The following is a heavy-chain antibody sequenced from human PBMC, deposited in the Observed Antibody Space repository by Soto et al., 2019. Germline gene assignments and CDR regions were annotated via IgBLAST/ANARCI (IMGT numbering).Heavy chain of an antibody. Sequence: GGSLRLSCAASAFTFSSFAMHWVRQAPGKGLEWVAVISYDGSNKYYADSVKGRFTISRDNSKNTLYLQMNSLRAEDTAVYYCARDTHKYNHDSSGYYTPGDYWGQGTLVTVSS. J-gene: IGHJ4*02. D-gene: IGHD3-22*01. CDR1: AFTFSSFA. V-gene: IGHV3-30-3*01. CDR3: ARDTHKYNHDSSGYYTPGDY. CDR2: ISYDGSNK.